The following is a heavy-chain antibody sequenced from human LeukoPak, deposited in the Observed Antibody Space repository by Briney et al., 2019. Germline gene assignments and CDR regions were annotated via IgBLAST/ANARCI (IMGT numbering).Heavy chain of an antibody. Sequence: ASVKVSCKASGYTFTGYYMHGVRQAPGQGLEWMGWINPNSGGTNSAQKFQGRVNMSRDTSISTAYMELSRLRSDDTAVYYCAVDAGYCSSTSCQVMYYFDYWGQGTLVTVSS. CDR1: GYTFTGYY. CDR3: AVDAGYCSSTSCQVMYYFDY. D-gene: IGHD2-2*01. J-gene: IGHJ4*02. V-gene: IGHV1-2*02. CDR2: INPNSGGT.